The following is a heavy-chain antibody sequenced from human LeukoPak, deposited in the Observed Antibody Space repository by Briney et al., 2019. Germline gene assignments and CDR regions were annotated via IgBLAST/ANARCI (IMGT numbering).Heavy chain of an antibody. D-gene: IGHD5-12*01. CDR3: AKVVVDIVATSQLDY. Sequence: PGGSLRLSCAASGFTFSSYAMSWVRQAPGKGLEWVSFISGNGGSTYYADSVKGRFTISRDNSKNTLYLQMNSLRAEDTAVYYCAKVVVDIVATSQLDYWGQGTLVTVSS. V-gene: IGHV3-23*01. J-gene: IGHJ4*02. CDR1: GFTFSSYA. CDR2: ISGNGGST.